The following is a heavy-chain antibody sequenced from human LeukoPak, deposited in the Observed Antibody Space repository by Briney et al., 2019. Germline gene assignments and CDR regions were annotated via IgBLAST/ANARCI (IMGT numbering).Heavy chain of an antibody. CDR2: ISYDGSNK. Sequence: GGSLRLSCAASGFTFSNYAMHWVRQAPGKGLEWVTLISYDGSNKYYVDSVKGRFTISRDNAKNSLYLQMNSLRAEDTALYYCAKGVTMIVVLSPLDYWGQGTLVTVSS. CDR1: GFTFSNYA. J-gene: IGHJ4*02. D-gene: IGHD3-22*01. V-gene: IGHV3-30*04. CDR3: AKGVTMIVVLSPLDY.